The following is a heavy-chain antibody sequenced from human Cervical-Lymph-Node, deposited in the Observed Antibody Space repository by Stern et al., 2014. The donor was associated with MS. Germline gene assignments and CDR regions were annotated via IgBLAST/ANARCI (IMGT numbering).Heavy chain of an antibody. CDR1: GFTFGNYA. Sequence: VQLVESGGGLVQPGGSLRLSCAVSGFTFGNYAMTWVRQPPGKGLEWVSSITGRGDSTYYADSVKGRFTISRDNSNNTLYLQMSSLRAEDTAVYCCAKEGGAYWGQGTLVTVSS. V-gene: IGHV3-23*04. J-gene: IGHJ4*02. CDR3: AKEGGAY. CDR2: ITGRGDST. D-gene: IGHD3-16*01.